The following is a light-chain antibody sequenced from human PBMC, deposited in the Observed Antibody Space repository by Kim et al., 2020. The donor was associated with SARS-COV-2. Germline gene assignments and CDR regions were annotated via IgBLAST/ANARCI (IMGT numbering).Light chain of an antibody. V-gene: IGKV3-20*01. J-gene: IGKJ2*01. CDR2: AAS. CDR1: QSVRSNY. Sequence: EIVLTQSPGTLSLSAGDRATLSCRASQSVRSNYLAWYQQKGGQAPRLLIYAASSRATGIPDRFSGSGSGTDFTLTISRLEPEDFAVYYCQQYGGSPPTYTFGQGTKLEIK. CDR3: QQYGGSPPTYT.